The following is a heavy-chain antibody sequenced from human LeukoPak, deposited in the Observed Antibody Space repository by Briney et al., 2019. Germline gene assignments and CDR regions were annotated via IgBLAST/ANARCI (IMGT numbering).Heavy chain of an antibody. CDR3: XXXXXXXXXMLWYWFDP. Sequence: XXXVXGGSXSSSSYDWGWIRQPAGKGLEWIGSIYYSGSTYNNPSVESQITIRVSTAKNQFSLKLSCMTAEGAAVYXXXXXXXXXXXMLWYWFDPWGQGTLVTVSS. J-gene: IGHJ5*02. CDR1: GGSXSSSSYD. D-gene: IGHD2-2*01. CDR2: IYYSGST. V-gene: IGHV4-39*07.